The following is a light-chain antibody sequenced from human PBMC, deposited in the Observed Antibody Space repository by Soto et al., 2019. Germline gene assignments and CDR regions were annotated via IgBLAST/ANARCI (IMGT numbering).Light chain of an antibody. J-gene: IGLJ1*01. V-gene: IGLV2-14*03. Sequence: QSVLTQPASVSGSPGQSITISCTGTSSGVGGYNYVSWYQHHPGKAPKLMIFDVSNRPSGVSNRFSGSKSGNTASLTISGLQPEDEADYYSSSYTTSNTRQIVFGTGTKVTVL. CDR3: SSYTTSNTRQIV. CDR1: SSGVGGYNY. CDR2: DVS.